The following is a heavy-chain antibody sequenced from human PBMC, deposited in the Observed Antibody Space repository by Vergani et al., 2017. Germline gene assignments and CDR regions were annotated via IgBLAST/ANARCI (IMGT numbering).Heavy chain of an antibody. J-gene: IGHJ6*03. Sequence: QVQPVESGGGVVQPGRSLRLSCAASGFTFSSYGMHWVRQAPGKGLEWVAVISYDGSNKYYADSVKGRFTISRDNSKNTLYLQMNSLRAEDTAVYYCAKASAYCGGDCYSDYYYYMDVWGKGTTVTVSS. D-gene: IGHD2-21*01. CDR1: GFTFSSYG. CDR2: ISYDGSNK. V-gene: IGHV3-30*18. CDR3: AKASAYCGGDCYSDYYYYMDV.